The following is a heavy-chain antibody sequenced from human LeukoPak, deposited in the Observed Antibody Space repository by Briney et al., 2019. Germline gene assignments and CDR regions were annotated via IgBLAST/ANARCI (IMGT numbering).Heavy chain of an antibody. CDR2: INHSGST. CDR1: XGSXSGYY. D-gene: IGHD5-12*01. CDR3: XXRXSGYDYFDY. J-gene: IGHJ4*02. Sequence: XXXVXXGSXSGYYWIWIRQPPGKGLEWIGGINHSGSTNYNPSLKSRVTISVDTSKNQFSLKLSSVTAADTAVYYYXXRXSGYDYFDYWGQGTLVTVSS. V-gene: IGHV4-34*01.